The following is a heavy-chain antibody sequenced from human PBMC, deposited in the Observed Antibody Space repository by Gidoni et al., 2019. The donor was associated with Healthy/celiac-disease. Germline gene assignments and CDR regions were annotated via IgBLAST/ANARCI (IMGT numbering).Heavy chain of an antibody. J-gene: IGHJ4*02. Sequence: QVQLVASGGGVVQPGRSLSLACAASGFTFGSYGMHWVRQAPGKGLEWVAVISYDGSNKYYADSVKGRFTISRDKSKNTLYLQMNSLRAEDTAVYYCAKDLRNYYGSGSPGYWGQGTLVTVSS. CDR2: ISYDGSNK. CDR3: AKDLRNYYGSGSPGY. V-gene: IGHV3-30*18. CDR1: GFTFGSYG. D-gene: IGHD3-10*01.